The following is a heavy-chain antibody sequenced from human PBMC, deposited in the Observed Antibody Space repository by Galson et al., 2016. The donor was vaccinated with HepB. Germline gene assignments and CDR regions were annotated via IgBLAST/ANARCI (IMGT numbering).Heavy chain of an antibody. Sequence: LRLSCAASGFTFSSYWMSWVRQAPGKGLEWVANIKQDGSEKYYVDSVEGRFTISRDNAKNSLFLQMNSLRAEDTAVYYCARDSRRKPYSSSQGGLLDYWGQGTLVTVSS. CDR3: ARDSRRKPYSSSQGGLLDY. J-gene: IGHJ4*02. V-gene: IGHV3-7*01. CDR1: GFTFSSYW. D-gene: IGHD6-13*01. CDR2: IKQDGSEK.